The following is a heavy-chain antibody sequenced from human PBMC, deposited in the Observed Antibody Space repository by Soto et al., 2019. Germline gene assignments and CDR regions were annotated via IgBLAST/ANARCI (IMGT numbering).Heavy chain of an antibody. Sequence: EVQLVESGGDLVQPGGSLRLSCAASGFTFSTYSMNLFRQAPGKGLEWVSSISSSSTIYYADSVKGRVTISRDNAQNSLYLQMHSLRAEDTAVYYCARERGSGWTFDYWGQGTLVTVSS. CDR3: ARERGSGWTFDY. CDR2: ISSSSTI. V-gene: IGHV3-48*01. CDR1: GFTFSTYS. D-gene: IGHD6-19*01. J-gene: IGHJ4*02.